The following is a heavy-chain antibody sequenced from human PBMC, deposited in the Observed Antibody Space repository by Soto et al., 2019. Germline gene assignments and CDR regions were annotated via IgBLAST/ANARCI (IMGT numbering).Heavy chain of an antibody. J-gene: IGHJ6*02. V-gene: IGHV5-10-1*01. D-gene: IGHD6-13*01. CDR1: GDSFTSYW. CDR3: ARHSAVHYGMDV. CDR2: IDPSDSYT. Sequence: GESLKISCRGAGDSFTSYWSSWVRQMPGKGLEWMGRIDPSDSYTNYSPSFQGHVTISADKSISTAYLQWSSLKASDTAMYYCARHSAVHYGMDVWGQGTTVTVSS.